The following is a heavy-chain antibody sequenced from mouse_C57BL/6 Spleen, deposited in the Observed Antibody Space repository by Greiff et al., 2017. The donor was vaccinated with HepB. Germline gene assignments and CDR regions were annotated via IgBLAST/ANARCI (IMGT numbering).Heavy chain of an antibody. CDR3: ARRSSGYFAY. D-gene: IGHD3-2*02. J-gene: IGHJ3*01. CDR2: IDPSDSYT. CDR1: GYTFTSYW. Sequence: QVQLKQPGAELVRPGTSVKLSCKASGYTFTSYWMHWVKQRPGQGLEWIGVIDPSDSYTNYNQKFKGKATLTADTSSSTAYMQLSSLTSEDSAVYYCARRSSGYFAYWGQGTLVTVSA. V-gene: IGHV1-59*01.